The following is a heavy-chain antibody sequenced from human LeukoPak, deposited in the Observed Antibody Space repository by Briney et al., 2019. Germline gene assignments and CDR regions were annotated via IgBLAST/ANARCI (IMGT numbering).Heavy chain of an antibody. V-gene: IGHV3-30*18. J-gene: IGHJ4*02. CDR1: GFTFSSYS. CDR2: ISYDGSNK. D-gene: IGHD3-22*01. CDR3: AKAQQWYYYDSSGYLPDLFDY. Sequence: PGGSLRLSCAASGFTFSSYSMNWVRQAPGKGLEWVAVISYDGSNKYYADSVKGRFTISRDNSKNTLYLQMNSLRAEDTAVYYCAKAQQWYYYDSSGYLPDLFDYWGQGTLVTVSS.